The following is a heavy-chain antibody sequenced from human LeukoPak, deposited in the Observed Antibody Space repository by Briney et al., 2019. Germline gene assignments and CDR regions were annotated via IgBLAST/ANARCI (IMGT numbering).Heavy chain of an antibody. V-gene: IGHV4-4*02. CDR1: GGSISTNHYW. Sequence: SQTLSLTCAVSGGSISTNHYWWSWARQPPGKGLEWIGEIYHSGTTNYNSSLTSRVTISVDKSKNQFSLELTSVTAADTAIYYCATKNMRVPGDSWGQGTLVTVSS. CDR3: ATKNMRVPGDS. D-gene: IGHD2/OR15-2a*01. CDR2: IYHSGTT. J-gene: IGHJ4*02.